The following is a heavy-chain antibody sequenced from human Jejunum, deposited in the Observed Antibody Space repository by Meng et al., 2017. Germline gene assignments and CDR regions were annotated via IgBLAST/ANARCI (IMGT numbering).Heavy chain of an antibody. J-gene: IGHJ6*02. CDR2: IETDGSNK. D-gene: IGHD1-1*01. CDR3: AIAIVSATNWNGDRVWTYYHYGMDV. Sequence: GESLKISCVVSGFTFNSYWMSWVRQAPGKGLEWVANIETDGSNKFYLDSVKGRFTISRDNTKNSVYLQMNSLGDEDAAVYYCAIAIVSATNWNGDRVWTYYHYGMDVWGQGTTVTVSS. CDR1: GFTFNSYW. V-gene: IGHV3-7*01.